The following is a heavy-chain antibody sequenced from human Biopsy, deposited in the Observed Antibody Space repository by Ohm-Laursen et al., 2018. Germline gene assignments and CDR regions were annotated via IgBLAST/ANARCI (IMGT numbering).Heavy chain of an antibody. V-gene: IGHV1-24*01. J-gene: IGHJ4*02. CDR1: GYSLTELS. Sequence: ASVKASCNVSGYSLTELSMHWVRPAPGQGLEWMGGFAPENGRIVYSQKFQGRVTMTEDTSTSTAYMEVWRLRSDDTAVYYCAADINVWNVNYWGQGTQVIVSS. CDR2: FAPENGRI. D-gene: IGHD1-1*01. CDR3: AADINVWNVNY.